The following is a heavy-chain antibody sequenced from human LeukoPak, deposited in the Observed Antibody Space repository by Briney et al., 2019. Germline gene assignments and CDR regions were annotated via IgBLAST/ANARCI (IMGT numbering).Heavy chain of an antibody. D-gene: IGHD2-2*01. J-gene: IGHJ4*02. V-gene: IGHV3-23*01. Sequence: QPGGSLRLSCAASELTFSNYGMAWVRQAAGKGLDWVSSISGSGDSTYYAGSVKGRFTISRDNSKNTLFLQMNSLRAEDTAAYYCAKGGSPSCYSSSGYWGQGTLVTVSS. CDR3: AKGGSPSCYSSSGY. CDR2: ISGSGDST. CDR1: ELTFSNYG.